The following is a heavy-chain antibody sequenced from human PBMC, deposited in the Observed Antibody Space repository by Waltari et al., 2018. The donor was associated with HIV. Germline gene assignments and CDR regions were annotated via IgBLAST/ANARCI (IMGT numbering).Heavy chain of an antibody. V-gene: IGHV7-4-1*02. CDR1: GYSFTNYA. CDR3: VRDRGVVRGVTGF. J-gene: IGHJ4*02. Sequence: QVQLVQSGSELKKPGTSVKISCRTSGYSFTNYAINWVRQAPGQGLEWMGWINTKAGNPTYAQGFAGRFVFSLDTSVSTAYMQVRTLQTEDTAVYYCVRDRGVVRGVTGFWGQGTLVTVSS. CDR2: INTKAGNP. D-gene: IGHD3-10*01.